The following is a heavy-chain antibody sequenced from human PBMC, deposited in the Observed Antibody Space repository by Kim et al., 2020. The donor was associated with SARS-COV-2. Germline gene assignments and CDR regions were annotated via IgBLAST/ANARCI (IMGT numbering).Heavy chain of an antibody. D-gene: IGHD3-22*01. CDR2: IYYSGST. CDR3: ARDRGYYDSYGYFDY. V-gene: IGHV4-61*01. CDR1: GGSVSSGSYY. Sequence: SETLSLTCTVSGGSVSSGSYYWSWIRQPPGKGLEWIGYIYYSGSTNYNPSLKSRVTISVDTSKNQFSLKLSSVTAADTAVYYCARDRGYYDSYGYFDYWGQGTLVTVSS. J-gene: IGHJ4*02.